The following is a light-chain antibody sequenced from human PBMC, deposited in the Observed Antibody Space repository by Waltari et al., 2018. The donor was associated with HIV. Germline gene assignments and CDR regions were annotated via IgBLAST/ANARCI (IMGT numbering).Light chain of an antibody. J-gene: IGKJ1*01. V-gene: IGKV3-15*01. CDR1: QSISRN. Sequence: EIVMTQSQATLSVSPGPRATVSCWTRQSISRNLAEYQQGTGQAHRRLVYDASTRVAGIPARFSASGFSTEFTLTISSLQSEDFAVYYCQQYNDWLSWTFGQGTKVEMK. CDR2: DAS. CDR3: QQYNDWLSWT.